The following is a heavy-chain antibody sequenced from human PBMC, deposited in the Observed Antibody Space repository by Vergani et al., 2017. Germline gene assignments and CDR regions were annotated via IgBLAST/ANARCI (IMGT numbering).Heavy chain of an antibody. Sequence: VEAGGGLVQPGGSLRLSCTASGFTFQAFAFHWVRQVSGRGLEWVANINEDGSEKYYVDSVKGRFTISRDNAKNSLYLQMNSLRAEDTAVYYCARGGHYYYYGMDVWGQGTTVTVSS. CDR2: INEDGSEK. CDR1: GFTFQAFA. J-gene: IGHJ6*02. CDR3: ARGGHYYYYGMDV. V-gene: IGHV3-7*01.